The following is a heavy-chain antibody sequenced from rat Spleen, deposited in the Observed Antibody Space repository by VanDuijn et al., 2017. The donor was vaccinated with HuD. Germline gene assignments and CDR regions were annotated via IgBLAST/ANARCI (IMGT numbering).Heavy chain of an antibody. Sequence: QVQLKESGPGLVQPSQTLSLTCTVAGFSLTSYNVHWIRQPPGKGPEWMGVIWNIGGTRYNSALKSRLSITKDTSKSQVFLKMNSLQTEDTATYYCARDENGYINQWFAHWGQGTLVTVSS. CDR2: IWNIGGT. D-gene: IGHD1-4*01. V-gene: IGHV2-41*01. CDR3: ARDENGYINQWFAH. CDR1: GFSLTSYN. J-gene: IGHJ3*01.